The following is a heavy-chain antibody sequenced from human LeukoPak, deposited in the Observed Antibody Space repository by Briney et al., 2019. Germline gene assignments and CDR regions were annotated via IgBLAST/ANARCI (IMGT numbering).Heavy chain of an antibody. CDR2: IYYSGST. CDR1: GGSISSYY. Sequence: SSETLSLTCTVSGGSISSYYWSWIRQPPGKGLEWIGYIYYSGSTNYNPSLKSRVTISVDTSKNQFSLKLSSVTAADTAVYYCARAPYCSSTSCYGEGREYYYYGMDVWGQGTTVTVSS. V-gene: IGHV4-59*08. D-gene: IGHD2-2*01. CDR3: ARAPYCSSTSCYGEGREYYYYGMDV. J-gene: IGHJ6*02.